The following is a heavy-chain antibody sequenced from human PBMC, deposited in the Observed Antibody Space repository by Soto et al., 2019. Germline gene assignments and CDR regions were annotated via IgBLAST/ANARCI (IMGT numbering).Heavy chain of an antibody. CDR2: ISYSGTT. Sequence: SETLSLTCTVSGGSISSGDYYWSWIRQPPGKGLEWIGFISYSGTTSYSPSLKSRVAISLDTSKNQFSLSLSSVTAADTAVYYCARGRGYSYGLDPWGQGTLVTVSS. V-gene: IGHV4-30-4*01. J-gene: IGHJ5*02. D-gene: IGHD5-18*01. CDR3: ARGRGYSYGLDP. CDR1: GGSISSGDYY.